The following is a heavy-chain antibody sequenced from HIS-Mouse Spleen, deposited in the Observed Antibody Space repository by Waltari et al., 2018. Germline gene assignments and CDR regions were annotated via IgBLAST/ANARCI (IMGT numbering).Heavy chain of an antibody. CDR1: GYTFTGYY. J-gene: IGHJ5*02. Sequence: QVQLVQSGAEVKKPGASVKVSCKASGYTFTGYYMHWVRQAPGQGLEWMGWINPNSGGTNYAQKFQGRVTMTRDTSISTAYMELSRLRSDDTAVYYCARDYDDDILTGYYWNWFDPWGQGTLVTVSS. D-gene: IGHD3-9*01. V-gene: IGHV1-2*02. CDR3: ARDYDDDILTGYYWNWFDP. CDR2: INPNSGGT.